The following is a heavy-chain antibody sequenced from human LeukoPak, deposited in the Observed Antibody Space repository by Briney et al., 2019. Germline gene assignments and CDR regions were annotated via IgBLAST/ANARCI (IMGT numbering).Heavy chain of an antibody. J-gene: IGHJ4*02. Sequence: GGSLRLSCAASGFTFSSYSMNWVRQAPGKGLEWVSSISSRSSYIYYADSVKGRFTISRDNAKNSLYLQMNSLRAEDTAVYYCARDGEMATIGGSFDYWGQGTLVTVSS. D-gene: IGHD5-24*01. CDR2: ISSRSSYI. CDR1: GFTFSSYS. CDR3: ARDGEMATIGGSFDY. V-gene: IGHV3-21*01.